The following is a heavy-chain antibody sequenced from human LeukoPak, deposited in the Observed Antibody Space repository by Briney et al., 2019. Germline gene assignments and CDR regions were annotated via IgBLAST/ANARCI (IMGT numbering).Heavy chain of an antibody. D-gene: IGHD6-6*01. Sequence: GASVNVSCKASGYTLTELSMHWVRQAPGKGLEWMGGFDPEDGETIYAQKFQGRVTMTEDTSTDTAYMELSSLRSEDTAVYYCATLPYSSSSVDYWGQGTLVTVSS. CDR2: FDPEDGET. V-gene: IGHV1-24*01. CDR3: ATLPYSSSSVDY. CDR1: GYTLTELS. J-gene: IGHJ4*02.